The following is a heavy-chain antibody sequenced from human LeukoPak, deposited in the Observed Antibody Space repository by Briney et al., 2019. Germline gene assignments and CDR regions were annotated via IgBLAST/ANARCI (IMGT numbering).Heavy chain of an antibody. V-gene: IGHV3-23*01. CDR3: VKSKVTVAVVAPYNWFDP. CDR1: GFTFSSYT. D-gene: IGHD6-19*01. CDR2: ISGSGGSK. J-gene: IGHJ5*02. Sequence: GGSLRLSCAAAGFTFSSYTMSWVRQAPGKGLEWVSVISGSGGSKRYADSVKGRFTITRDNSKDTLYLQMNSLRADDTAVYYCVKSKVTVAVVAPYNWFDPWGQGTLVTVSS.